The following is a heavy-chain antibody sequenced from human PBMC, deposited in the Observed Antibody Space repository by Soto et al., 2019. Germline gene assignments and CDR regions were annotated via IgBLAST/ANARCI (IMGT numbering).Heavy chain of an antibody. CDR2: IYYTGTT. J-gene: IGHJ4*02. Sequence: SSETLSLTCTVSGGSISSGDYYWIWIRQPPGKGLEWIGYIYYTGTTYYNPSLKSRLTISVDTSKNQFSLKLTSVTAADTAVYFCARYQKGPFDSWGQGTLVTVSS. V-gene: IGHV4-30-4*01. CDR3: ARYQKGPFDS. D-gene: IGHD2-2*01. CDR1: GGSISSGDYY.